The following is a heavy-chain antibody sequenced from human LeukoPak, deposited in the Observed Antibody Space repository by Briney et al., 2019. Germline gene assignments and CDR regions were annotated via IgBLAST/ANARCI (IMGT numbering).Heavy chain of an antibody. Sequence: GGSLRLSCAASGFTFCNAWMSWVRQAPGKGLEWVGRIKSKTDGGTTDYAAPVKGRFTISRDDSKNTLYLQMNSLKTEDTAVYYCTTKGPACSGGSCYWRWGQGTLVTVSS. J-gene: IGHJ4*02. CDR3: TTKGPACSGGSCYWR. D-gene: IGHD2-15*01. V-gene: IGHV3-15*01. CDR1: GFTFCNAW. CDR2: IKSKTDGGTT.